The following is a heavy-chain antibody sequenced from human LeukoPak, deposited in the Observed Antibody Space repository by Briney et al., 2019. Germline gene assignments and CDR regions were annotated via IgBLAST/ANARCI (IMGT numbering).Heavy chain of an antibody. CDR1: GYTFTSYG. CDR3: ARVRNIAAAAYFDY. V-gene: IGHV1-18*01. Sequence: GASVKVSCKASGYTFTSYGISWVRQAPGQGLEWMGWISAYNGNTNYAQKLQGRVTMTTDTSTSTACMELRSLRSDDTAGYYCARVRNIAAAAYFDYWGQGTLVTVSS. J-gene: IGHJ4*02. CDR2: ISAYNGNT. D-gene: IGHD6-13*01.